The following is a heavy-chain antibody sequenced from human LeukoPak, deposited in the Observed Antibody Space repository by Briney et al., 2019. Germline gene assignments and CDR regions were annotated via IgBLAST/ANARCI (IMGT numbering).Heavy chain of an antibody. Sequence: PSETLSLTCTVSGGSISSYYWSWIRQPAGKGLEWIGRIYTSGSTNYNPSLKSRVTMSVDTSKNQFSLKLSSVTAADTAVYYCASRGHRDFWSGYSDYWGQGTLVTVSS. D-gene: IGHD3-3*01. CDR3: ASRGHRDFWSGYSDY. J-gene: IGHJ4*02. V-gene: IGHV4-4*07. CDR2: IYTSGST. CDR1: GGSISSYY.